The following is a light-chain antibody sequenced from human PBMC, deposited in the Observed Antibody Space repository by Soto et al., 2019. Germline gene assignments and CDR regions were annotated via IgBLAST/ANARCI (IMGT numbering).Light chain of an antibody. CDR3: QSYDGSLSGYV. CDR1: SSNIGAGFH. V-gene: IGLV1-40*01. Sequence: QSVLTQPASVSGSPGQSITISCTGSSSNIGAGFHVHWYQHLPGTAPRLLIYGDNNRPSGVPDRFSGSKSGTSASLAITGLQAEDEGDYYCQSYDGSLSGYVFGTGTKVTVL. J-gene: IGLJ1*01. CDR2: GDN.